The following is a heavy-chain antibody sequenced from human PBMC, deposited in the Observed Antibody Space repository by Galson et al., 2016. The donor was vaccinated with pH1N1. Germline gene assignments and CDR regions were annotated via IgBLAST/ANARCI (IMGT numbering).Heavy chain of an antibody. J-gene: IGHJ6*02. V-gene: IGHV3-9*01. D-gene: IGHD2/OR15-2a*01. CDR2: INWNSGSI. CDR3: AKTFMGVAYYYGMDV. Sequence: SLRLSCAASGFTFDDYAMHWVRQAPGKGLEWVSGINWNSGSIGYADSVKGRFSISRDNAKNSLYLQMNSLRAEDTALYYCAKTFMGVAYYYGMDVWGQGTTVTVSS. CDR1: GFTFDDYA.